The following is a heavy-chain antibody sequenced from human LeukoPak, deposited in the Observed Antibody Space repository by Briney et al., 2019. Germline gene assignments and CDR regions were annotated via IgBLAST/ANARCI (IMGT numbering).Heavy chain of an antibody. J-gene: IGHJ6*02. V-gene: IGHV3-43*02. CDR1: GFTFDDYA. CDR3: AKDIGSGRWLQLRGENTFSRRGFHGMDV. Sequence: TGGSLRLSCAASGFTFDDYAMHWVRQAPGKGLEWVSLISGDGGSTYYADSVKGRFTISRDNSKNSLYLQMNSLRTEDTALYYCAKDIGSGRWLQLRGENTFSRRGFHGMDVWGQGTTVTVSS. D-gene: IGHD5-24*01. CDR2: ISGDGGST.